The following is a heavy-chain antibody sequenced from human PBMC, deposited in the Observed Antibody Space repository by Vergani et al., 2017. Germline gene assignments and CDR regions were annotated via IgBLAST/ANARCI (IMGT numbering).Heavy chain of an antibody. V-gene: IGHV4-38-2*01. CDR3: ARRSGIVYDIFSGTQYFFDF. D-gene: IGHD3-9*01. Sequence: QVQLQESGPGLVKPSETLSLTCAVSGFSIDNGYYWDWIRQPPGKGLEWIGSIYRTGRTHFNPSLKSRVTISVDTSNSHFSRRLNSLTAADTAVYYCARRSGIVYDIFSGTQYFFDFWGQGTLVTVSS. CDR2: IYRTGRT. CDR1: GFSIDNGYY. J-gene: IGHJ4*02.